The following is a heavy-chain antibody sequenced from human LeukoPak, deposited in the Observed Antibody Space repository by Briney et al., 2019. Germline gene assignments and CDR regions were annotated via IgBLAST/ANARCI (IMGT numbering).Heavy chain of an antibody. V-gene: IGHV3-53*01. J-gene: IGHJ4*02. D-gene: IGHD5-12*01. Sequence: PGGSLRLSCAASGFTFSSYAMSWIRQAPEKGLEWVSVIYSGGSTSYADSVKGRFTISRDNSRNTLYLQMNSLRAEDTAVYYCARANEWLRYFDYWGQGTLVTISS. CDR2: IYSGGST. CDR1: GFTFSSYA. CDR3: ARANEWLRYFDY.